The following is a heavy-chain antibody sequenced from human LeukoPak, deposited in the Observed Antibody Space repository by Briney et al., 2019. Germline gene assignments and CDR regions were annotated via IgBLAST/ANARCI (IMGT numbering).Heavy chain of an antibody. J-gene: IGHJ4*02. CDR1: GFTFSSYE. CDR2: ISSSGSTI. D-gene: IGHD4-23*01. Sequence: PGGSLRLSCAASGFTFSSYEMNWVRQAPGKGLEWVSYISSSGSTIYYADSVKGRFTISRDNAKDSLYLQMYSLRAEDTAVYYCARGRGFGGNSGFGYWGQGTLVTVSS. CDR3: ARGRGFGGNSGFGY. V-gene: IGHV3-48*03.